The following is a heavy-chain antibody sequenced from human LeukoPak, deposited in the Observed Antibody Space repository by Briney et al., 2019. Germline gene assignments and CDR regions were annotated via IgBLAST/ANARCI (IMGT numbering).Heavy chain of an antibody. Sequence: PGGSLRLSCAASGFTFSNYGMHWARRGPGKGLEWVSFIRYDGSNKYYADSVKGRFTISRDNSKNMLYLQMNSLRAEDTAVYYCAKSPDTAMNYWGQGTLVTVSS. CDR2: IRYDGSNK. CDR3: AKSPDTAMNY. D-gene: IGHD5-18*01. J-gene: IGHJ4*02. V-gene: IGHV3-30*02. CDR1: GFTFSNYG.